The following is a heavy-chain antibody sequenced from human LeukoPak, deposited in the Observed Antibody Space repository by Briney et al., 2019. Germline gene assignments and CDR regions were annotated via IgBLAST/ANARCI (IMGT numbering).Heavy chain of an antibody. CDR1: GFTVSSSY. CDR2: IYGGGNT. Sequence: GGSLRLSCAASGFTVSSSYMNWVRQAPEKGLEWVSLIYGGGNTYYADSVKGRFTISRDNSKNTLYLQMNSLRAEDTAVYYCARNLRDSYGPYLYDYWGQGTLVTVSS. V-gene: IGHV3-53*05. D-gene: IGHD5-18*01. J-gene: IGHJ4*02. CDR3: ARNLRDSYGPYLYDY.